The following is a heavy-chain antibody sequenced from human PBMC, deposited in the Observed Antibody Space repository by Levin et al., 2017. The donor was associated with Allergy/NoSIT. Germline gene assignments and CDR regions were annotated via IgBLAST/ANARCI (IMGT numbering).Heavy chain of an antibody. CDR2: INAGNGDT. CDR3: AREYYYDSSGSAPYYYYGMDV. J-gene: IGHJ6*02. Sequence: ASVKVSCKASGYTFTSYTMHWVRQAPGQRLEWMGSINAGNGDTRYSQRFQGRVTITRDTSASTVYMELSSLRFEETAVYYCAREYYYDSSGSAPYYYYGMDVWGQGTTVTVSS. D-gene: IGHD3-22*01. V-gene: IGHV1-3*01. CDR1: GYTFTSYT.